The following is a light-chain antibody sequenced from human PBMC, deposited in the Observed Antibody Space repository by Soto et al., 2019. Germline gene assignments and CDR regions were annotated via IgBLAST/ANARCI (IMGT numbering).Light chain of an antibody. CDR1: QSVSSY. Sequence: EIVLTQSPATLSLSPGERATLSCRASQSVSSYLAGYQQKPGQAPRLLIYDASNRATGIPARFSGSGSGTDFTLTISSLEPEDFAVYYCQQRSNWPPHFGQGTRLEIK. V-gene: IGKV3-11*01. CDR3: QQRSNWPPH. J-gene: IGKJ5*01. CDR2: DAS.